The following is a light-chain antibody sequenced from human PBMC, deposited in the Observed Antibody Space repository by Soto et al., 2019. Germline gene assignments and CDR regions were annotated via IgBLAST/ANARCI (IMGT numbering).Light chain of an antibody. V-gene: IGLV2-11*01. CDR1: NSDVGGYNY. J-gene: IGLJ1*01. CDR2: DVS. CDR3: CSYVGTYNYV. Sequence: QSALTQPRSVSGSPGQSVTISCTGTNSDVGGYNYVSWYQQHPGKAPKLIIYDVSKWPSGVPDRFSGSKSGNTASLTISGLQAEDEADYYCCSYVGTYNYVFGTGTKLTVL.